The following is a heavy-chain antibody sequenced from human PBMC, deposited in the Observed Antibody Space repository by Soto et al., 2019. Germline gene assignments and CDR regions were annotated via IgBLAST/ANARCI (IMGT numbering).Heavy chain of an antibody. Sequence: ASVKVSCKASGGTFSSYAISWVRQAPGQGLEWMGGIIPIFGTANYAQKFQGRVTITADESTSTAYMELSSLRSEDTAVYYCARGYYYDSSGYMPFDYWGQGTLVTVSS. V-gene: IGHV1-69*13. J-gene: IGHJ4*02. CDR2: IIPIFGTA. CDR3: ARGYYYDSSGYMPFDY. CDR1: GGTFSSYA. D-gene: IGHD3-22*01.